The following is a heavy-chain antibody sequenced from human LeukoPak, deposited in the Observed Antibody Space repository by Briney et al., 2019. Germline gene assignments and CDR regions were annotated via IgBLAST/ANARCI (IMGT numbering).Heavy chain of an antibody. CDR3: ATARGDGGSYYYYYYGMDV. D-gene: IGHD1-26*01. Sequence: ASVKVSCKVSGYTLTELSMHWVRQAPGKGLEWMGGFDPEDGETIYAQKFRGRVTMTEDTSTDTAYMELSSLRSEDTAVYYCATARGDGGSYYYYYYGMDVWGQGTTVTVSS. V-gene: IGHV1-24*01. CDR2: FDPEDGET. J-gene: IGHJ6*02. CDR1: GYTLTELS.